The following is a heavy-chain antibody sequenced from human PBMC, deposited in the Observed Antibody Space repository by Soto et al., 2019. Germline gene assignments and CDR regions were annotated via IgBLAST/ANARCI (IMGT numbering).Heavy chain of an antibody. CDR3: ARVRDSVVVPAARVWFDP. Sequence: SVELSCKAAGWTNSSYTVSWRSQAHGQGLEWMGSIIPILGIANYAQKFQGRVTITADKSTSTAYMELSSLRSEDTAVYYCARVRDSVVVPAARVWFDPWGQGTLVTGSS. V-gene: IGHV1-69*02. J-gene: IGHJ5*02. CDR1: GWTNSSYT. CDR2: IIPILGIA. D-gene: IGHD2-2*01.